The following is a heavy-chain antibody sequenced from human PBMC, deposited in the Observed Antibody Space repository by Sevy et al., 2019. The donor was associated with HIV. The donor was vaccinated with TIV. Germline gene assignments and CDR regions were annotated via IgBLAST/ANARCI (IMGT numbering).Heavy chain of an antibody. CDR3: ATDRISDWFFDS. D-gene: IGHD3-9*01. J-gene: IGHJ4*02. CDR2: ISGSGGSGDKT. V-gene: IGHV3-23*01. Sequence: GGSLRLSCAASGFTFSRYAMNWVRQAPGKGLEWVSGISGSGGSGDKTHYADSVKGRFTISRDDSKNSLYLQLNSLRAEDTAVYYCATDRISDWFFDSWGQGTLVTVSS. CDR1: GFTFSRYA.